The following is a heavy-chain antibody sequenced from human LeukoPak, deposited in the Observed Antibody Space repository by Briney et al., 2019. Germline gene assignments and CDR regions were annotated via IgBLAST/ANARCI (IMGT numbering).Heavy chain of an antibody. J-gene: IGHJ3*02. CDR1: GGSISSGTYY. CDR2: FYTSGGT. CDR3: ARDKGIVGATNEPDAFDI. D-gene: IGHD1-26*01. V-gene: IGHV4-61*02. Sequence: SQTLSLICTVSGGSISSGTYYWNWIRQPAGKGLEWIGRFYTSGGTNYNPSLKSRVTISVETSKNQASLKLSSVTAADTAVYYCARDKGIVGATNEPDAFDIWGQGTMVTVSS.